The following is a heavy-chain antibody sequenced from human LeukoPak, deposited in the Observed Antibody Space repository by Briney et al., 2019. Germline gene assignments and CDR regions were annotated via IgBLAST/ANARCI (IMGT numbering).Heavy chain of an antibody. CDR2: IYSGGST. D-gene: IGHD3-10*01. CDR3: ASAPPFWFGESLYGMDV. V-gene: IGHV3-53*01. CDR1: GFTFISYS. J-gene: IGHJ6*02. Sequence: PGGSLRLSCAASGFTFISYSMNWVRQAPGKGLEWVSVIYSGGSTYYADSVKGRFTISRDNSKNTLYLQMNSLRAEDTAVYYCASAPPFWFGESLYGMDVWGQGTTVTVSS.